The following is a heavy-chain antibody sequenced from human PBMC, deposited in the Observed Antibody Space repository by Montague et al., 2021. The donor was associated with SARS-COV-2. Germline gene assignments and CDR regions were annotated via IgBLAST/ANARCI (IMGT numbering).Heavy chain of an antibody. J-gene: IGHJ2*01. V-gene: IGHV4-34*01. Sequence: SETLSLTCAVYGGSFSDYYWSWIRQPPGKGLEWIGEINHSGSTNYNPSLKSQVTISVDTSKNQFSLKLSSVTAADTAVYYCARGAATISMLVVGFTGAGWDFDLWGQGTLVTVSS. CDR1: GGSFSDYY. CDR3: ARGAATISMLVVGFTGAGWDFDL. CDR2: INHSGST. D-gene: IGHD3-22*01.